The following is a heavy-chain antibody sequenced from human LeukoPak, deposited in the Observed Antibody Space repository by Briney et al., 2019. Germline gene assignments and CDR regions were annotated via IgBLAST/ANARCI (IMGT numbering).Heavy chain of an antibody. CDR1: GGSISSGSYY. D-gene: IGHD6-19*01. Sequence: SQTLSLTRTVSGGSISSGSYYWSWIRQPAGKGLEWIGRIYTSGSTNYNPSLKSRVTMSVDTSKNQFSLKLSSVTAADTAVYYCARDGVAVAGQPYNWFDPWGQGTLVTVSS. J-gene: IGHJ5*02. V-gene: IGHV4-61*02. CDR2: IYTSGST. CDR3: ARDGVAVAGQPYNWFDP.